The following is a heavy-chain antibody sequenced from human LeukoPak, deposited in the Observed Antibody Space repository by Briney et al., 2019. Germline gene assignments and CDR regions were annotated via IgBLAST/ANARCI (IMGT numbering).Heavy chain of an antibody. Sequence: GRSLRLSCAASGFTFSSYGMHWVRQAPGKGLEWVAVISYDGSNQYYADSVKGRFTISRDNSKNTLYLQMNSLRGADTAVYYCAKAHTVTTLYWFDPWGQGILVTVSS. J-gene: IGHJ5*02. V-gene: IGHV3-30*18. D-gene: IGHD4-17*01. CDR3: AKAHTVTTLYWFDP. CDR2: ISYDGSNQ. CDR1: GFTFSSYG.